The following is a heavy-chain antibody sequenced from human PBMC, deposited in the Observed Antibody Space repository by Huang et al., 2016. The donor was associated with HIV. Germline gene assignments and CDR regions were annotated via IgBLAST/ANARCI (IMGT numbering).Heavy chain of an antibody. CDR3: ARGFNYYASDNLGVYYFDS. D-gene: IGHD3-10*01. Sequence: QVQLKQWGAGLLKPSETLSLTCAVYGGAFRGSSWTWIRQFPEKGLEWIGDSKHNGKISYIPSLIARVTISTDTSKNHFSLHLTSVTAADTALYYCARGFNYYASDNLGVYYFDSWGLGTLVTVSP. CDR2: SKHNGKI. V-gene: IGHV4-34*02. CDR1: GGAFRGSS. J-gene: IGHJ4*02.